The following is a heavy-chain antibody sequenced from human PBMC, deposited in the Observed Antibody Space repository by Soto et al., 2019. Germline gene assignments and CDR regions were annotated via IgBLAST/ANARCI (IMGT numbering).Heavy chain of an antibody. CDR1: GYTFSAYY. CDR2: MSPSTGET. D-gene: IGHD7-27*01. Sequence: RASVKVSCKASGYTFSAYYTHWVRQAPGQGLEWMGWMSPSTGETGYTEEFQGRLAMTRDTSITTAYMELTSLTSEDTAVYYCTRAGDSGAWISNWGQGTLVTVS. J-gene: IGHJ4*02. CDR3: TRAGDSGAWISN. V-gene: IGHV1-8*02.